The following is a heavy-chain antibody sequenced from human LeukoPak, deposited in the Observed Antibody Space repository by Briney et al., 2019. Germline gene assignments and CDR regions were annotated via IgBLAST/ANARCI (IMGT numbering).Heavy chain of an antibody. V-gene: IGHV3-30*03. CDR1: GFPFNDYV. Sequence: PGGSLRLSCTVSGFPFNDYVIHWVRQAPGKGLEGGAVTSADERIKIYNYSVRGRFTNARDNSKNTQYLQMNSLRVEDTAVYYCARDPVLGAPDYLDYWGRGTLVSVSS. J-gene: IGHJ4*02. CDR3: ARDPVLGAPDYLDY. CDR2: TSADERIK. D-gene: IGHD1-26*01.